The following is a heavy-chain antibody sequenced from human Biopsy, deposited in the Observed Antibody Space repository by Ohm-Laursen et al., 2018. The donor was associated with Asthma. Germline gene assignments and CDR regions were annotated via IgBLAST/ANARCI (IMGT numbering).Heavy chain of an antibody. CDR3: ARDGPELPTELDY. CDR1: GFTFSHYN. CDR2: ITDTSRYI. J-gene: IGHJ4*02. Sequence: SLRLSCAASGFTFSHYNMNWVRQAPGKGLEWVSSITDTSRYIKYVDSVKRRFTLSRDNAKNSLYLQMNSLSAEDTAVCYCARDGPELPTELDYWGPGTLVTVSS. V-gene: IGHV3-21*01. D-gene: IGHD1-14*01.